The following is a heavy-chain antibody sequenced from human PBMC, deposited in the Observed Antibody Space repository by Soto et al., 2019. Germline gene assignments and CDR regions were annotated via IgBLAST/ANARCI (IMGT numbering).Heavy chain of an antibody. Sequence: GASVKVSCKASGYTFTSYAMHWVRQAPGQRLEWMGWINAGNGNTKYSQKFQGRVTITRDTSASTAYMELSSLRSEDTAVYYCARGRYSSSWYGDWGNWFDPWGQGTLVTVYS. V-gene: IGHV1-3*01. J-gene: IGHJ5*02. CDR2: INAGNGNT. CDR1: GYTFTSYA. D-gene: IGHD6-13*01. CDR3: ARGRYSSSWYGDWGNWFDP.